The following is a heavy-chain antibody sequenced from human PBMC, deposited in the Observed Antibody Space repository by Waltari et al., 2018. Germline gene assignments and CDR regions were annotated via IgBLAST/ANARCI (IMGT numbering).Heavy chain of an antibody. J-gene: IGHJ4*02. V-gene: IGHV3-15*01. CDR2: IKSKRDGATT. CDR3: ITDDTGHDWGY. Sequence: EEQLVESGGGLVKPGGSLRLSCAASGFTFTNAWMNWVRQAPWKGREWVGRIKSKRDGATTDYAAPVKGRFTISRDDSKNTLYLQMNSLKTEDTAVYYCITDDTGHDWGYWGQGTLVTVSS. D-gene: IGHD5-12*01. CDR1: GFTFTNAW.